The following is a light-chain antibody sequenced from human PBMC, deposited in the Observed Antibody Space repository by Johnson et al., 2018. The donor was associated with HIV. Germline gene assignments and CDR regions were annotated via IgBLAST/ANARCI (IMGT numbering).Light chain of an antibody. CDR1: SSNIGNNY. J-gene: IGLJ1*01. Sequence: QSVLTQPPSVSAAPGQKVTISCSGSSSNIGNNYVSWYQQLPGTAPKLLTYDNNKRPSEIPDRFSGSKSGTSATLGITGLQTGDEADYYCGTWDSSLSAYVCGTGTKVTVL. CDR2: DNN. V-gene: IGLV1-51*01. CDR3: GTWDSSLSAYV.